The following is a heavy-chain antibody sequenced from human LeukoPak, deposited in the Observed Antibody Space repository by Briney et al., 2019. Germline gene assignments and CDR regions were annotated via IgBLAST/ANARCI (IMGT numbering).Heavy chain of an antibody. J-gene: IGHJ4*02. CDR3: AREELDYYGSGSYFSTDY. CDR2: ISSSGSTI. V-gene: IGHV3-11*01. CDR1: GFTFSDYY. Sequence: PGGSLRLSCAASGFTFSDYYMSWIRQAPGKGLEWVSYISSSGSTIYYADSVKGRFTTSRDNAKNSLYLQMNSLRAEDTAVYYCAREELDYYGSGSYFSTDYWGQGTLVTVSS. D-gene: IGHD3-10*01.